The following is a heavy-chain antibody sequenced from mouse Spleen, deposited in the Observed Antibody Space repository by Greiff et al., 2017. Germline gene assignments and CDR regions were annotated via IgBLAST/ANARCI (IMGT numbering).Heavy chain of an antibody. CDR3: ARLDYGNSWFAY. J-gene: IGHJ3*01. V-gene: IGHV1-63*01. D-gene: IGHD2-1*01. CDR2: IYPGGGYT. CDR1: GYTFTNYW. Sequence: QVQLKQSGAELVRPGTSVKMSCKASGYTFTNYWIGWAKQRPGHGLEWIGDIYPGGGYTNYNEKFKGKATLTADKSSSTAYMQFSSLTSEDSAIYYCARLDYGNSWFAYWGQGTLVTVSA.